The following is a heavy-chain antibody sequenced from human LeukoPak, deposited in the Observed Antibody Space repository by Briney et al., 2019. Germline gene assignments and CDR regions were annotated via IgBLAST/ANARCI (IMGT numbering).Heavy chain of an antibody. CDR3: ARDPNGGFNYFDH. CDR1: GYTFTSHV. CDR2: INAGNGNT. V-gene: IGHV1-3*03. J-gene: IGHJ4*02. D-gene: IGHD3-16*01. Sequence: GASVKVSCKASGYTFTSHVINWVRQAPGQGPKWMGWINAGNGNTGYSQEFQGRVTITRDTSANIVYMELSSLRSEDTGVYYCARDPNGGFNYFDHWGQGTLVTVSS.